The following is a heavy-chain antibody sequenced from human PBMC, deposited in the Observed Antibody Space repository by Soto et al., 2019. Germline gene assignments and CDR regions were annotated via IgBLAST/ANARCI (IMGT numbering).Heavy chain of an antibody. CDR1: GYSFTSYW. J-gene: IGHJ6*02. CDR3: VTISSSPRYYYYGMDV. Sequence: GESLKISCKGSGYSFTSYWISWVRQMPGKGLEWMGRIDPSDSYTNYSPSFQGHVTISADKSTSTAYLQWSSLKASDTAMYYCVTISSSPRYYYYGMDVWGQGTTVTVSS. D-gene: IGHD6-6*01. V-gene: IGHV5-10-1*01. CDR2: IDPSDSYT.